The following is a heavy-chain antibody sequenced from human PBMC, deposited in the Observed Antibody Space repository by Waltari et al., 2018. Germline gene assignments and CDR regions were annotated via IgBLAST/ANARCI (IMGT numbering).Heavy chain of an antibody. V-gene: IGHV3-21*01. D-gene: IGHD2-15*01. CDR3: AREWGVMVGTAGFYFDY. Sequence: EVQLVGSGGGLVKPGGSLSLSCAASGFTFSRYTMNCVRQAPGKGLEWVSSISSGSSYIYYADSVKGRFTISRDNAKNSLYLQMNSLRVEDTAVYYCAREWGVMVGTAGFYFDYWGQGALVTVSS. J-gene: IGHJ4*02. CDR2: ISSGSSYI. CDR1: GFTFSRYT.